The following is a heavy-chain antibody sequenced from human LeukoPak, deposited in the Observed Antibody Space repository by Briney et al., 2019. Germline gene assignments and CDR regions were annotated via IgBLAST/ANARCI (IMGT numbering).Heavy chain of an antibody. CDR2: INHSGST. D-gene: IGHD1-7*01. Sequence: SETLSLTCAVYGGSFSGYYWSWIRQPPGKGLKWFGEINHSGSTNDNPSLKSRVTISVDTSKDQFSLKLSSVTAADTAVYYCAREVTGTTRPFDYWGQGTLVTVSS. CDR1: GGSFSGYY. J-gene: IGHJ4*02. CDR3: AREVTGTTRPFDY. V-gene: IGHV4-34*01.